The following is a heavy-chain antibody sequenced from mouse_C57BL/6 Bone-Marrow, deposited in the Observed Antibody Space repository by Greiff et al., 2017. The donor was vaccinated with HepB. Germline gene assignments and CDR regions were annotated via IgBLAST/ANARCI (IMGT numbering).Heavy chain of an antibody. Sequence: QVQLQQPGAELVKPGASVKMSCKASGYTFTSYWITWVKQRPGQGLEWIGDIYPGSGSTNYNEKFKSKATLTVDTSSSTAYMQLSSLTSEDSAVYYGARSVTTVEGAWVAYWGQGTLVTVSA. CDR2: IYPGSGST. V-gene: IGHV1-55*01. J-gene: IGHJ3*01. CDR1: GYTFTSYW. CDR3: ARSVTTVEGAWVAY. D-gene: IGHD1-1*01.